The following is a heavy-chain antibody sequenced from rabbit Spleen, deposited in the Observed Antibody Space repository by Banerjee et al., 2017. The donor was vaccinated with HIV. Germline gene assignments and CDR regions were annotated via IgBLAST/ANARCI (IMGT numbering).Heavy chain of an antibody. J-gene: IGHJ4*01. V-gene: IGHV1S40*01. CDR1: GFSFSRYYY. CDR2: IYTGSGIT. CDR3: ARGVYDDYDTYYFDL. D-gene: IGHD2-1*01. Sequence: QSLEESRGGLVKPGASLTLTCTASGFSFSRYYYMCWVRQAPGKGLEWIGCIYTGSGITYYASWVISRFTISKTSSTTVTLQMTSLTAADTATYFCARGVYDDYDTYYFDLWGPGTLVTVS.